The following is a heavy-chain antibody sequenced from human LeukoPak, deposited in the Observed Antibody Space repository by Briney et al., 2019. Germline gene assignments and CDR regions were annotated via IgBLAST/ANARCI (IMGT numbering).Heavy chain of an antibody. Sequence: GGSLRLSCAASGFTLSSYAMSWVRQAPGKGLEWVSAISGSDGRTYFADSAKGRFTISRDNSKNTLYLQMNILRAEDTAVYYCAREATMVRGVITFFDYWGQGTLVTVSS. CDR3: AREATMVRGVITFFDY. CDR2: ISGSDGRT. CDR1: GFTLSSYA. D-gene: IGHD3-10*01. J-gene: IGHJ4*02. V-gene: IGHV3-23*01.